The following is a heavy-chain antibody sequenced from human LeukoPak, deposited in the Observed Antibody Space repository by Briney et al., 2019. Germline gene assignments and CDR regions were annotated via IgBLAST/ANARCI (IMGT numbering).Heavy chain of an antibody. V-gene: IGHV3-13*04. J-gene: IGHJ2*01. CDR2: IGTADDT. CDR1: GFTFTNYD. CDR3: ARVRAAAGANWYFDL. Sequence: GGSLRLSCAASGFTFTNYDMHWVRQAPGKGLEWVSPIGTADDTYYSDSVKGRFTISRENAKSSLYLQMNSLRAGDTAVYYCARVRAAAGANWYFDLWGRGTLVTVSS. D-gene: IGHD6-13*01.